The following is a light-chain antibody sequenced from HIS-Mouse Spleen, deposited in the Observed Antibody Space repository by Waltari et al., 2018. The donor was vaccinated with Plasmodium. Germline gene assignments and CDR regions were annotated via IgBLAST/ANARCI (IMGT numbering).Light chain of an antibody. J-gene: IGKJ1*01. CDR1: QGISSY. CDR2: AAS. Sequence: AIWMAHSPSFLPAPTVHCVTFSCRISQGISSYLAWYQQDPGKAPELLIYAASTLQSGVPSRFSGSGSWTDFTLTISCLQSEDFATYYCQQYYSFPRTFGQGTKVEIK. V-gene: IGKV1D-8*02. CDR3: QQYYSFPRT.